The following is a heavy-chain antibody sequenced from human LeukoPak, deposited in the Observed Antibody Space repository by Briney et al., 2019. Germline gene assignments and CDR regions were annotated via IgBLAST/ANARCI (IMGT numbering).Heavy chain of an antibody. CDR2: ISYDGSNK. J-gene: IGHJ6*02. CDR3: AKDQGPVIVVVPAARPRTNYYYYGMDV. CDR1: GFTFSSYG. Sequence: PGGSLRLSCAASGFTFSSYGMHWVRQAPGKGLEWVAVISYDGSNKYYADSVKGRFTISRDNSKNTLYLQMNSLRAEDTAVYYCAKDQGPVIVVVPAARPRTNYYYYGMDVWGQGTTVTVSS. V-gene: IGHV3-30*18. D-gene: IGHD2-2*01.